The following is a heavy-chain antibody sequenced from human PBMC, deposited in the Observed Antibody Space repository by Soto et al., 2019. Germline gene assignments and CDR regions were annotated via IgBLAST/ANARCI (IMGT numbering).Heavy chain of an antibody. J-gene: IGHJ6*02. CDR3: ATHSGYGVVDYYYYGMDV. V-gene: IGHV3-23*01. Sequence: GGSLRLSCAASGFTFSSYAMSWVRQAPGKGLEWVSAISGSGGSTYYADSVKGRFTISRDNSKNTLYLQMNSLRAEDTAVYYCATHSGYGVVDYYYYGMDVWGQGTTVTVSS. CDR2: ISGSGGST. CDR1: GFTFSSYA. D-gene: IGHD5-12*01.